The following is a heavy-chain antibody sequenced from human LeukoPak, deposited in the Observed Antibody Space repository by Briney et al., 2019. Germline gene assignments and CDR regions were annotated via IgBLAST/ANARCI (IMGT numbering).Heavy chain of an antibody. CDR2: IYPNSGGT. D-gene: IGHD2-21*02. CDR1: GCTFTGYY. Sequence: GVSVKVSCKASGCTFTGYYMHWVRQAPGQGLEWMVWIYPNSGGTNYAQKFQGWVTMTRDTSISTAYMELSRLRSDDTAVYYCAIAYCGGDCYCPPWAFDIWGQGTMVTLSS. CDR3: AIAYCGGDCYCPPWAFDI. V-gene: IGHV1-2*04. J-gene: IGHJ3*02.